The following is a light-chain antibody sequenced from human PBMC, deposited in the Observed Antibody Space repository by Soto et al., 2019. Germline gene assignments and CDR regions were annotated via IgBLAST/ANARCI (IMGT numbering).Light chain of an antibody. J-gene: IGKJ1*01. Sequence: DIQMTQSRSTLSASVGDRVTITCRASQSISSWLAWYQQKPGKAPKLLIYAASGLASGVPSRFSGSVSGTEFTLTISSLQPDDFATYYCQRYDTYSWTFGQGTKVEIK. CDR2: AAS. CDR1: QSISSW. CDR3: QRYDTYSWT. V-gene: IGKV1-5*03.